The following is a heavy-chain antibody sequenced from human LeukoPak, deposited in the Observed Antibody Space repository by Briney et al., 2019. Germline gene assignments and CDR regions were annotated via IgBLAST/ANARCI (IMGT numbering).Heavy chain of an antibody. CDR2: IQTDGSDK. J-gene: IGHJ4*02. CDR3: AREGGTVVVGRFDY. Sequence: GGSLRLSCAASGINVRASCMHWVRQAPGMGREWVTFIQTDGSDKRYAASVAGRFTISRDDSKNTVYLHMNSLRPDDSALYYCAREGGTVVVGRFDYWGQGTLVTVS. CDR1: GINVRASC. V-gene: IGHV3-30*02. D-gene: IGHD2-2*01.